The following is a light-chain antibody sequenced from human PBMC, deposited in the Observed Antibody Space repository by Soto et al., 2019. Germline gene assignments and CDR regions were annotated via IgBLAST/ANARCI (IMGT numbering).Light chain of an antibody. Sequence: EIVLTQSPGTLSLSPGKRATLSCRASQSVTSSYFAWYQQKPGQAPRLLIYGASSRATGIPDKFSGSGSGTDFTLTISRLEPEDFAVYYCQQYGSSPLTFGGGTKVEIK. V-gene: IGKV3-20*01. CDR2: GAS. J-gene: IGKJ4*01. CDR1: QSVTSSY. CDR3: QQYGSSPLT.